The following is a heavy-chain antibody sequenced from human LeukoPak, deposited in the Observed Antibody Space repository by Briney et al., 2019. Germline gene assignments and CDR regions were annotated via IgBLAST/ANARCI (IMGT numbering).Heavy chain of an antibody. CDR1: GGTFSSYA. Sequence: ASVKVSCKASGGTFSSYAISWVRQAPGQGLEWMGGIIPIFGTANYAQKFQGRVTITTDESTSTAYMELSSLRSEDTSVYYCARVYYDSSGYPEPYFDYWGQGTLVTVSS. CDR3: ARVYYDSSGYPEPYFDY. J-gene: IGHJ4*02. CDR2: IIPIFGTA. V-gene: IGHV1-69*05. D-gene: IGHD3-22*01.